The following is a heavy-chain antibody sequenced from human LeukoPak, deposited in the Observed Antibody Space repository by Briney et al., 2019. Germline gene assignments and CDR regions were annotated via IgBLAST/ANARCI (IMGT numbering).Heavy chain of an antibody. D-gene: IGHD1-26*01. Sequence: GASVKVSCKASGYTFTGYYMHWVRQAPGQGLEWMGWINPNSGGTNYAQKLQGRVTMTRDTSISTAYMELSRLRSDDTAVYYCAREKIVGVNNWFDPWGQGTLVTVSS. CDR3: AREKIVGVNNWFDP. J-gene: IGHJ5*02. CDR2: INPNSGGT. V-gene: IGHV1-2*02. CDR1: GYTFTGYY.